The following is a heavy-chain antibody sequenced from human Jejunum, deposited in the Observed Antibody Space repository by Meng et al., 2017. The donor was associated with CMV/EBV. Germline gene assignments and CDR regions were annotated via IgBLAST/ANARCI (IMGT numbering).Heavy chain of an antibody. V-gene: IGHV3-74*01. D-gene: IGHD6-13*01. CDR1: GFTFSSYW. J-gene: IGHJ5*02. CDR2: IDADGTTV. Sequence: SGFTFSSYWMHWVRQAPGKGLVWVSRIDADGTTVSCADSVKGRFTVSRDNSRNTLYLQMNSLRAEDTAVYYCARDAADSSSPAWFDPWSQETLVTVSS. CDR3: ARDAADSSSPAWFDP.